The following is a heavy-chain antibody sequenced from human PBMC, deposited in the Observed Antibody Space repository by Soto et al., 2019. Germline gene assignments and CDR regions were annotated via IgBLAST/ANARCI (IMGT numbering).Heavy chain of an antibody. Sequence: QVQLVESGGGVVQPGRSLRLSCAASGFTFSSYGMHWVRQAPGKGLEWVAVISYDGSNKYYADSVKGRFTISRDNSKNTLYLQMNSLRAEDTAVYYCAKDRTITMIVPRGYGMDVW. CDR3: AKDRTITMIVPRGYGMDV. D-gene: IGHD3-22*01. J-gene: IGHJ6*01. V-gene: IGHV3-30*18. CDR1: GFTFSSYG. CDR2: ISYDGSNK.